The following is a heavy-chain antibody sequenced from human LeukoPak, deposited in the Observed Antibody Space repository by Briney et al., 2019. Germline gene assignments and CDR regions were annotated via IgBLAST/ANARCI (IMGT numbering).Heavy chain of an antibody. D-gene: IGHD6-19*01. CDR3: ARHRRYSSGWYLVGWFDP. V-gene: IGHV4-34*01. Sequence: ETLSLTCAVYGGSFSGYYWSWIRQPPGKGLEWIGEINHSGSTNYNPSLKSRVTISVDTSKNQFSLKLSSVTAADTAVYYCARHRRYSSGWYLVGWFDPWGQGTLVTVSS. J-gene: IGHJ5*02. CDR2: INHSGST. CDR1: GGSFSGYY.